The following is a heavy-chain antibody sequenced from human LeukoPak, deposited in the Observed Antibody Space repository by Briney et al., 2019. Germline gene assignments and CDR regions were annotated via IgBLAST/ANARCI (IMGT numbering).Heavy chain of an antibody. CDR1: GYSFTSYW. CDR2: VYPGDSDT. D-gene: IGHD4-17*01. J-gene: IGHJ4*02. Sequence: GESLKISCKTSGYSFTSYWIGWVRQMPGKGLEWMGIVYPGDSDTRYSPSFQGQVTISADKSISTAYLQWSSLKASDTAMYYCSRHAYDYGDYQPAHFDYWGQGTLVTVSS. CDR3: SRHAYDYGDYQPAHFDY. V-gene: IGHV5-51*01.